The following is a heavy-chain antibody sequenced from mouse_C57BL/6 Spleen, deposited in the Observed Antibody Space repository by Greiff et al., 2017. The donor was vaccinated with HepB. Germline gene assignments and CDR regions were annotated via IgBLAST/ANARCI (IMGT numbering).Heavy chain of an antibody. V-gene: IGHV1-55*01. CDR2: IYPGSGST. CDR1: GYTFTSYW. CDR3: APYGRTPYYFAY. Sequence: VQLQQSGAELVKPGASVKMSCKASGYTFTSYWITWVKQRPGQGLEWIGDIYPGSGSTNYNEKFKSKATLTVDTSSSTAYMQLSSLTSEDSAVYYCAPYGRTPYYFAYWGQGTTLTVSS. D-gene: IGHD1-1*01. J-gene: IGHJ2*01.